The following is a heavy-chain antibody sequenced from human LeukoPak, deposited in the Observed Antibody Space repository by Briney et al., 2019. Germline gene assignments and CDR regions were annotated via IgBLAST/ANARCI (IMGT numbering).Heavy chain of an antibody. Sequence: GGSLRLSCAASGFTFDDYAMQWVRQAPGKGLEWVSSISWNSGTLGYADSVKGRFTISRDNAKNSLYLQMNSLRAEDTAVYYCARRSQRNLIYYYYYMDVWGKGTTVTVSS. V-gene: IGHV3-9*01. CDR3: ARRSQRNLIYYYYYMDV. J-gene: IGHJ6*03. CDR2: ISWNSGTL. D-gene: IGHD1-14*01. CDR1: GFTFDDYA.